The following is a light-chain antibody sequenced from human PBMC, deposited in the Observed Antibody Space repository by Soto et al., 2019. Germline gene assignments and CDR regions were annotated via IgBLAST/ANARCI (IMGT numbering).Light chain of an antibody. Sequence: QSVLTQPPSVSRAPGQSVTISCTGSSSNIGAGYDVHWYQHIPGTAPKLLIYGNNNRPSGVPDRFSGSKSVTSASLAITGLQAEDEADYYCQSYESRPSGYVFGTGTKVTVL. CDR3: QSYESRPSGYV. V-gene: IGLV1-40*01. CDR2: GNN. J-gene: IGLJ1*01. CDR1: SSNIGAGYD.